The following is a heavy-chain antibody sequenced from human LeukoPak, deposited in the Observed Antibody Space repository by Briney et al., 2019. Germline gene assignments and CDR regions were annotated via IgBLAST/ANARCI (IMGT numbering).Heavy chain of an antibody. CDR2: LNHSGST. CDR3: ARVDRKAVGH. J-gene: IGHJ5*02. V-gene: IGHV4-34*01. Sequence: SETLSLTCAVYGGSFSGYYWSWIRHPPGKGLEWIGELNHSGSTNYNPSLKSRVTISVDTSKNQFSLMLSSVTAADTAVYYCARVDRKAVGHWGQGTLVTVSS. D-gene: IGHD2-15*01. CDR1: GGSFSGYY.